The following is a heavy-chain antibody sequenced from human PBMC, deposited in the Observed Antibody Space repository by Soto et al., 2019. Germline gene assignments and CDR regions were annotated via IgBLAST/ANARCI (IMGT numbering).Heavy chain of an antibody. CDR2: ISGSGGST. CDR1: GFTFSSYA. Sequence: EVQLLESGGGSVQPGGSLRLSCAASGFTFSSYAMNWVRQGPGKGLEWVSGISGSGGSTYYADSVKGRFTISRDNSKHTLYLQMNSLRAEDTAVYYCAKVGSSGWQAYFQHWGQGTLVTVSS. D-gene: IGHD6-19*01. J-gene: IGHJ1*01. CDR3: AKVGSSGWQAYFQH. V-gene: IGHV3-23*01.